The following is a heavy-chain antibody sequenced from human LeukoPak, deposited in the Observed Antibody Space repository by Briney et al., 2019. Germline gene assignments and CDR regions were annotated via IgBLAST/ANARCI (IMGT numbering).Heavy chain of an antibody. Sequence: GGSLRLSCAASGFTFSGYGMSWVRQAPGKGLEWVSGISGSGGSTYYADSVKGRFTISRDNSKNTLYLQMNSLRAEDTAVYYCAKDRGGYLPPDYWGQGTLVTVSS. V-gene: IGHV3-23*01. J-gene: IGHJ4*02. D-gene: IGHD3-16*02. CDR3: AKDRGGYLPPDY. CDR1: GFTFSGYG. CDR2: ISGSGGST.